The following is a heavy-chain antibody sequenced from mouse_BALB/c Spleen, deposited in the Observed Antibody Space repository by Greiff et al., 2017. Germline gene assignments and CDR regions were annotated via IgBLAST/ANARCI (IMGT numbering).Heavy chain of an antibody. CDR1: GYTFTSYY. Sequence: QVQLQQSGPELVKPGASVRISCKASGYTFTSYYIHWVKQRPGQGLEWIGWIYPGNVNTKYNEKFKGKATLTADKSSSTAYMQLSSLTSEDSAVYFCARGTYRYDGAWFAYWGQGTLVTVSA. D-gene: IGHD2-14*01. J-gene: IGHJ3*01. V-gene: IGHV1S56*01. CDR3: ARGTYRYDGAWFAY. CDR2: IYPGNVNT.